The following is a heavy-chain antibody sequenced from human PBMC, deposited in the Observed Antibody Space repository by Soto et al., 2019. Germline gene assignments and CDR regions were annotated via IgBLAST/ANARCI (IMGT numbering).Heavy chain of an antibody. D-gene: IGHD2-15*01. J-gene: IGHJ4*02. CDR2: IWYDGSNK. Sequence: QVQLVESGGGVVQPGRSLRLSCAASGFTFSSYGMHWVRQAPGKGLEWVAVIWYDGSNKYYADSVKGRFTISRDNSKNTLYLQMNSLRAEDTAGYYCAREIRSGGGYWGQGTLVTVSS. CDR1: GFTFSSYG. CDR3: AREIRSGGGY. V-gene: IGHV3-33*01.